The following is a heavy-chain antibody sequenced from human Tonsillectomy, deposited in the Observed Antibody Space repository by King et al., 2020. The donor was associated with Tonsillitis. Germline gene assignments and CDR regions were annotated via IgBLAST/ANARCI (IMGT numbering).Heavy chain of an antibody. CDR3: ARVRGYNWKLDAFDI. J-gene: IGHJ3*02. V-gene: IGHV1-2*02. CDR2: INPNSGGT. D-gene: IGHD1-20*01. Sequence: VQLVESGAEVKKPGASVKVSCKASGYTFTGYYMHWVRQAPGQGLEWMGWINPNSGGTNYAQKFQGRVTMTRDTSISTAYMGLSRLRSDDTAVYYCARVRGYNWKLDAFDIWGQGTMVTVSS. CDR1: GYTFTGYY.